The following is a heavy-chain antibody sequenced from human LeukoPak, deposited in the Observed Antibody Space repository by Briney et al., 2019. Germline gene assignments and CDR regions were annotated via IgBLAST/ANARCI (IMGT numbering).Heavy chain of an antibody. J-gene: IGHJ2*01. D-gene: IGHD2-15*01. Sequence: ASVKVSCKASGYTFTSYGISWVRQAPGQGLEWMGWINPNSGGTNYAQKFQGRVTMTRDTSIGTAYMELSRLRSDDTAVYYCARGGLRDWYFDLWGRGTLVTVSS. CDR2: INPNSGGT. V-gene: IGHV1-2*02. CDR3: ARGGLRDWYFDL. CDR1: GYTFTSYG.